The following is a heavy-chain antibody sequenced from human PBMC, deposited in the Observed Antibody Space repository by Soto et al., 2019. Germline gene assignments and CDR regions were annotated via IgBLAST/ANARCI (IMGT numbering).Heavy chain of an antibody. CDR1: GFTVSSNY. D-gene: IGHD6-19*01. Sequence: GGSLRLSCAASGFTVSSNYMSWVRQAPGKGLEWVSVIYSGGSTYYADSVKGRFTISRDNSKNTLYLQMNSLRAEDTAVYYCARADDSSGWSWILPFDYWGQGTLVTVSS. CDR2: IYSGGST. CDR3: ARADDSSGWSWILPFDY. V-gene: IGHV3-66*01. J-gene: IGHJ4*02.